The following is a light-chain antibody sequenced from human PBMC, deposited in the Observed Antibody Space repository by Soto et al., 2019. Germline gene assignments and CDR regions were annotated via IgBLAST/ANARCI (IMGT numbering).Light chain of an antibody. CDR3: QQYNNWPPLFT. CDR1: QSVSSN. J-gene: IGKJ3*01. Sequence: EIVMTQSPATLSVSPGERATLSCRASQSVSSNLAWYQQKPVQAHRLLMYGASTRATGIPARFSGSGSGTEFTLTISSLQSEDFAVYYCQQYNNWPPLFTFGPGTKVYIK. V-gene: IGKV3-15*01. CDR2: GAS.